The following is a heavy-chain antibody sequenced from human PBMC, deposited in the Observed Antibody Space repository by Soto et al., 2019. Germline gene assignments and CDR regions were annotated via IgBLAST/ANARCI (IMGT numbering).Heavy chain of an antibody. Sequence: QMKLVQSGPEVKKPGTSVKVSCKASGFTFTSSAVQWVRQPRGQRLEWIGWIVVGSGHTNYAQEFQERVTITRDMSTSTAYMQLSSLRSEDTAVYYCAALRHRYGMAVGGQGTTVTVSS. V-gene: IGHV1-58*01. J-gene: IGHJ6*02. CDR3: AALRHRYGMAV. CDR1: GFTFTSSA. CDR2: IVVGSGHT.